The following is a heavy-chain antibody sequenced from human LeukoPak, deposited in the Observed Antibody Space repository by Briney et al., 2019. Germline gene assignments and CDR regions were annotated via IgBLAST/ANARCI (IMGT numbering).Heavy chain of an antibody. J-gene: IGHJ4*02. D-gene: IGHD3-22*01. CDR2: IIPILGIA. CDR1: GGTFSSYA. Sequence: SVKVSCKASGGTFSSYAISWVRQAPGQGLEWMGRIIPILGIANYAQKFQGRVTITADKSMSTAYMELSSLRSEDTAVYYCARDKDPDSSGYNGYYFDYWGQGTLVTVSS. CDR3: ARDKDPDSSGYNGYYFDY. V-gene: IGHV1-69*04.